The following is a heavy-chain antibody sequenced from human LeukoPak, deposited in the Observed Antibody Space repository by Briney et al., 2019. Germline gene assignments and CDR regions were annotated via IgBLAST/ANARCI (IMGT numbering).Heavy chain of an antibody. V-gene: IGHV4-30-4*08. Sequence: PSQTLPLTCTVSGGSISSGSYYWSWIRQPPGKGLEWIGYISDSGSTRYNPSLKSRVIISVDTSKNHFSLKLTSVTAADTAIYYCAREEAIVTFGIGRSAHNWFDPWGQGTLVTVSS. CDR2: ISDSGST. CDR3: AREEAIVTFGIGRSAHNWFDP. CDR1: GGSISSGSYY. D-gene: IGHD2-15*01. J-gene: IGHJ5*02.